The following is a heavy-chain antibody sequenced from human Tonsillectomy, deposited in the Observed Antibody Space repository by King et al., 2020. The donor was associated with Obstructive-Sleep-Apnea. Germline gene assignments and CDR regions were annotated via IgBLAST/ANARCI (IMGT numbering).Heavy chain of an antibody. V-gene: IGHV3-30*18. J-gene: IGHJ6*02. D-gene: IGHD4/OR15-4a*01. CDR3: AKDWTADYLYGMDV. CDR1: GFTFSSYG. Sequence: VQLVESGGGVVQPGRSLRLSCAASGFTFSSYGMHWVRQAPGKGLEWVAFISYDGTNEYYEDSVKGRFTISRDSSKNTLSLQMNSLRVEDTAVYFCAKDWTADYLYGMDVWGQGTTVTVS. CDR2: ISYDGTNE.